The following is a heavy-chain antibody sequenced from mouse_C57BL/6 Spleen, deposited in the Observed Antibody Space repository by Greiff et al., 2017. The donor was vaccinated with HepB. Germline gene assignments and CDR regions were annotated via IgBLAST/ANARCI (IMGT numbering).Heavy chain of an antibody. J-gene: IGHJ4*01. CDR2: IYPSSGYT. V-gene: IGHV1-4*01. CDR3: ALIRRNYAMDY. CDR1: GYTFTSYS. D-gene: IGHD1-2*01. Sequence: QVQLQQSGAELVRPGASVKMSCKASGYTFTSYSMHWVKQRPGQGLEWIGYIYPSSGYTKYNQKFKDKATLTADKSSSTAYMQLSSLTSEDSAVYYCALIRRNYAMDYWGQGTSVTVSS.